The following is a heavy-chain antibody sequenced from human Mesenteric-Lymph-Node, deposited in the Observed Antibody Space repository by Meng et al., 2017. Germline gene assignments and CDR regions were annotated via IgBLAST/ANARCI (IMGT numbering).Heavy chain of an antibody. CDR1: GFIFSSYA. J-gene: IGHJ4*02. Sequence: GASLKISCAASGFIFSSYAMSWVRQAPGKGLEWVSAISGSGGSTYYADSVEGRFTISRDNSKNTLYLQMNRLRAEDTAVYYCANGVTMIVVGETYYFDYWGQGTLVTVSS. D-gene: IGHD3-22*01. CDR2: ISGSGGST. V-gene: IGHV3-23*01. CDR3: ANGVTMIVVGETYYFDY.